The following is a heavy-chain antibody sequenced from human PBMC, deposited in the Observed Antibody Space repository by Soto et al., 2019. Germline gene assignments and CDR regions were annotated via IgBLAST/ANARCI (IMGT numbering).Heavy chain of an antibody. CDR3: ASHPYYYDSSGYYYVN. J-gene: IGHJ4*02. CDR1: GGTFSSYA. CDR2: IIPIFGTA. V-gene: IGHV1-69*13. Sequence: SVKVSFKASGGTFSSYAISWVRQAPGQGLERMGGIIPIFGTANYAQKFQGRVTITADESTSTAYMELSSLRSEDTAVYYCASHPYYYDSSGYYYVNWGQGTLVTVSS. D-gene: IGHD3-22*01.